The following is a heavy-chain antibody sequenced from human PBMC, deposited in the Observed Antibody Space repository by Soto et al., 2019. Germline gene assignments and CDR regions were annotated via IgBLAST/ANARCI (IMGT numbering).Heavy chain of an antibody. J-gene: IGHJ4*02. CDR1: GYTFTSSG. V-gene: IGHV1-18*01. Sequence: QVQLVQSGAEVKKPGASVKVSCKASGYTFTSSGISWVRQAPGQGLEWMGWISGYNGNTNYAQKFQGRVTMTSDTSTSTAYLELRSLRSNDTAVYFCASAASSALSLFDSWGQGTLVTVSS. CDR3: ASAASSALSLFDS. D-gene: IGHD6-25*01. CDR2: ISGYNGNT.